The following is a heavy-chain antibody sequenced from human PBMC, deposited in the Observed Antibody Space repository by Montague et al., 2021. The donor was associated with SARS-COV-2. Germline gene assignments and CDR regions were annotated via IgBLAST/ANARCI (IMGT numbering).Heavy chain of an antibody. Sequence: FLRLSCAASGFTFRSSWISWVRQAPGTGLELVANINQDGSDKYYVDSVKGRFTISRDNAKNSLYLQLNSLRAEDTAVYYCARSRPGRYYDSRGYYFDYWGQGTLVTVSS. CDR2: INQDGSDK. D-gene: IGHD3-22*01. J-gene: IGHJ4*02. V-gene: IGHV3-7*03. CDR3: ARSRPGRYYDSRGYYFDY. CDR1: GFTFRSSW.